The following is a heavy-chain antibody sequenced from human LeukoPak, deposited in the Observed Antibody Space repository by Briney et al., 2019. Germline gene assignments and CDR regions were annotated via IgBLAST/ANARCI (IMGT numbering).Heavy chain of an antibody. J-gene: IGHJ4*02. CDR1: GGSISSYY. CDR2: IYTSGST. D-gene: IGHD5-18*01. V-gene: IGHV4-4*07. Sequence: SETLSLTCTVSGGSISSYYWSWIRQPAGKGLEWIGRIYTSGSTNYNPSLKSRVTMSVDTSKNQFSLKLSSVTAADTAVYYCAGSTTWIQPYRFFDYWGQGTLVTVSS. CDR3: AGSTTWIQPYRFFDY.